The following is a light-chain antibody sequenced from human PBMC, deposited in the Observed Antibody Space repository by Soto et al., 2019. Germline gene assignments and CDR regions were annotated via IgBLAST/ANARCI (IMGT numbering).Light chain of an antibody. J-gene: IGKJ1*01. Sequence: EIVMTQSPATLSVSPGEGATLSCRASQSVSSKLAWYQQKPGQAPRLLIYGASTRATGIPARFSGSGSGTEFTLIISSLQSEDSAVYYCQQYGRTPRTFGQGTKGDIK. V-gene: IGKV3-15*01. CDR1: QSVSSK. CDR3: QQYGRTPRT. CDR2: GAS.